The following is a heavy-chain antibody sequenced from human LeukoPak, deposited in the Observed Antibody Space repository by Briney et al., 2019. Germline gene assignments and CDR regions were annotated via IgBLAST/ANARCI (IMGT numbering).Heavy chain of an antibody. CDR3: ARDPAVLRFLEWLFPPPGDSAQGGMDV. J-gene: IGHJ6*02. Sequence: ASVNVSCKASGYTFTSYGISWVRQAPGQGLEWMGWISAYNGNTNYAQKLQGRVTMNTGTSTSTGYMELRRLRYDDTAVYYCARDPAVLRFLEWLFPPPGDSAQGGMDVWGQGTTVTVSS. V-gene: IGHV1-18*01. D-gene: IGHD3-3*01. CDR1: GYTFTSYG. CDR2: ISAYNGNT.